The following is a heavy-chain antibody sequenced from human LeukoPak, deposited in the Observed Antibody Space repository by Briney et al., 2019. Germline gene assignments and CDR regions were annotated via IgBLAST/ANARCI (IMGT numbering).Heavy chain of an antibody. Sequence: GGSLRLSCAASGFTFSSYGMHWVRQAPGKGLEWVGFIRSKAYGGTTEYAASVKGRFTISRDDSKSIAYLQMNSLKTEDTAVYYCTREVNYDFWSGYYTAYYYYYMDVWGKGTTVTVSS. J-gene: IGHJ6*03. CDR2: IRSKAYGGTT. CDR1: GFTFSSYG. V-gene: IGHV3-49*04. CDR3: TREVNYDFWSGYYTAYYYYYMDV. D-gene: IGHD3-3*01.